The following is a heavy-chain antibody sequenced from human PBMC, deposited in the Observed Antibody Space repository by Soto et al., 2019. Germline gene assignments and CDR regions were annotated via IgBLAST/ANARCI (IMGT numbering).Heavy chain of an antibody. J-gene: IGHJ4*02. CDR1: GYTFTGYY. CDR3: ASGYEYSSGWYTFDY. D-gene: IGHD6-19*01. V-gene: IGHV1-2*04. CDR2: INPNSGGT. Sequence: QVQLVQSGAEVKKPGASVKVSCKASGYTFTGYYMHWVRQAPGQGLEWMGWINPNSGGTNYAQKFQGWVTMTRDTSISTAYMELSRLRSDDTAVYYCASGYEYSSGWYTFDYWGQGTLVTVSS.